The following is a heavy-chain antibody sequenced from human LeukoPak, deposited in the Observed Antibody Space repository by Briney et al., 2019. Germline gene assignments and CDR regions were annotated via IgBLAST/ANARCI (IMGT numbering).Heavy chain of an antibody. Sequence: GGCLSLSCPSYGFTFSTFAMIWVRQPAGRGREWVGSTSTSSSHTYYADSVKGRFTISRDNAKKSLYLQMNSLRAEDTAVYYCARDHDGVVGPTGGVDYWGQGTLVTVSS. J-gene: IGHJ4*02. V-gene: IGHV3-21*01. CDR3: ARDHDGVVGPTGGVDY. D-gene: IGHD1-26*01. CDR1: GFTFSTFA. CDR2: TSTSSSHT.